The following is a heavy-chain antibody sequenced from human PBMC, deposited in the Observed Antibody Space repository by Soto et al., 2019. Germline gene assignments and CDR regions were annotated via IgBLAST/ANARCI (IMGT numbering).Heavy chain of an antibody. D-gene: IGHD2-2*01. Sequence: QITLKESGPTLVKPTQTLTLTCTLSGFSLSTSGAGVGWIRQSPGKALEWLELIYWNDAERYSPSLESRLTIANDTSKNQVVLTMTNMDPVDTATYYCAHSKSGLGYCDSTSCLYAFDIWGHGTRVTVSS. CDR1: GFSLSTSGAG. J-gene: IGHJ3*02. CDR3: AHSKSGLGYCDSTSCLYAFDI. V-gene: IGHV2-5*01. CDR2: IYWNDAE.